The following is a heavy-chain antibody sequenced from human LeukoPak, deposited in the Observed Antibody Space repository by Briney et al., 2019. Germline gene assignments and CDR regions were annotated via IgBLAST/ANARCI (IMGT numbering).Heavy chain of an antibody. CDR2: IFPSGGEI. CDR3: ATYRQVLLPFES. CDR1: GFTYSTFA. J-gene: IGHJ4*02. D-gene: IGHD2-8*02. V-gene: IGHV3-23*01. Sequence: PGGSLRLSCAASGFTYSTFAMIWVRQRPGKGLDWVSSIFPSGGEIHYADSVRGRFTISRDNSKSTLSLQMNSLRAEDTAIYYCATYRQVLLPFESWGQGTLVTVSS.